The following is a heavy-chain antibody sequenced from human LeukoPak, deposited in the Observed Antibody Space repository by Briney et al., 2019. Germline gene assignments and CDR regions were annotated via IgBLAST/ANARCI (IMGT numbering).Heavy chain of an antibody. Sequence: GGSLRLSCAASGFTFSNYFMHWVRQAPGKGLEWVADIASDGSHTFYVESVKGRFTTSRDNSKNTLYLQMNSLGPEDTAVYFCARERQDTVIHSGAFDIWGQGTMVTVSS. D-gene: IGHD2-21*02. CDR2: IASDGSHT. CDR1: GFTFSNYF. CDR3: ARERQDTVIHSGAFDI. V-gene: IGHV3-30-3*01. J-gene: IGHJ3*02.